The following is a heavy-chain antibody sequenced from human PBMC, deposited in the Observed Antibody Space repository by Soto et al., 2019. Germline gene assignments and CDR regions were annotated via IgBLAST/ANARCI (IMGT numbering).Heavy chain of an antibody. D-gene: IGHD3-22*01. CDR2: IYSGGST. J-gene: IGHJ6*02. CDR1: GFTVSSNY. V-gene: IGHV3-53*01. Sequence: PGGSLRLSCAASGFTVSSNYMSWVRQAPGKGLEWVSVIYSGGSTYYADSVKGRFTISRDNSKNTLYLQMNSLRAEDTAVYYCARKYYYDSRVNTYYYYYGMDVWGQGTTVTVSS. CDR3: ARKYYYDSRVNTYYYYYGMDV.